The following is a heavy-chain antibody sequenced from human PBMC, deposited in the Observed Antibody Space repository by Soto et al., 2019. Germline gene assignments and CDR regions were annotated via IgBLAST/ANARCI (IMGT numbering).Heavy chain of an antibody. CDR3: ASDDCDRETGLVPAAIEGMDV. CDR1: GGTFSRYS. J-gene: IGHJ6*02. Sequence: QVQLVQSGAEVKKPGSSVKVSCKASGGTFSRYSITWVRQAPGHGLEWIGRIIPIFGIPTYAQKFQGRVTITADESTSTAYMELSSLRSDDTSVYYCASDDCDRETGLVPAAIEGMDVWGQGTTVTVSS. D-gene: IGHD2-2*01. CDR2: IIPIFGIP. V-gene: IGHV1-69*02.